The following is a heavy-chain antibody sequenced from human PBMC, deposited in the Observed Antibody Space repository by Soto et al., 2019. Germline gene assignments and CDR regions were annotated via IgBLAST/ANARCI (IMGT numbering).Heavy chain of an antibody. Sequence: SVKVSCKASGGTFSSYAISWVRQAPGQGLEWMGGIIPIFGTANYAQKFQGRVTITADESTSTAYMELSSLRSEDTAVYYCAREGVNDYGGTSGIDYWGQGTLVTVSS. J-gene: IGHJ4*02. CDR3: AREGVNDYGGTSGIDY. D-gene: IGHD4-17*01. V-gene: IGHV1-69*13. CDR1: GGTFSSYA. CDR2: IIPIFGTA.